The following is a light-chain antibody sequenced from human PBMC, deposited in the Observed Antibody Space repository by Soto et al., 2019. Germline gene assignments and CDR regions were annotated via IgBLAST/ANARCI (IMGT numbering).Light chain of an antibody. CDR2: DAS. V-gene: IGKV1-33*01. J-gene: IGKJ2*01. CDR1: QNIKQF. CDR3: LQYDNLPYV. Sequence: DIQMTQSPSSLSASVGDRVTITCQASQNIKQFLSWYQVKPGKAPELLIYDASNMKTGVPPRFSGIGFGTDFTLTITNLQPEDIATYYCLQYDNLPYVFGQGTKVDIK.